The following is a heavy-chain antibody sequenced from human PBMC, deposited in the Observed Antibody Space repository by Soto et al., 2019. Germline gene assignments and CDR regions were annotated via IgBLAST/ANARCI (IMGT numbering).Heavy chain of an antibody. V-gene: IGHV1-46*01. CDR2: INPSGGGT. Sequence: ASVKVSCKASGYTFTSYYMHWVRQAPGQGLEWMGIINPSGGGTSYAQKFQGRVTMTRDTSTSTVYMELSSLRSEDTAVYYCARERFLEWSTHYYYGMDVWGQGTTVTVSS. D-gene: IGHD3-3*01. CDR3: ARERFLEWSTHYYYGMDV. J-gene: IGHJ6*02. CDR1: GYTFTSYY.